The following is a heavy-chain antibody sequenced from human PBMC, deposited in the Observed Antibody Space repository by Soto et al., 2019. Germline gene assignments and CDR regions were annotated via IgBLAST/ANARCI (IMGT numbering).Heavy chain of an antibody. CDR2: VSISGGNT. CDR1: GFTFSSSD. J-gene: IGHJ4*02. CDR3: AKRGTNLHFDY. V-gene: IGHV3-23*01. Sequence: EVQLLESGGGLVQPGGSLRLSCAASGFTFSSSDMAWVRQAPGEGLEWVSLVSISGGNTYYADSVKGGVTIPSDNSKNSPFLQLDSLRAEDTAVYYCAKRGTNLHFDYWGQGTLVTVSS. D-gene: IGHD1-1*01.